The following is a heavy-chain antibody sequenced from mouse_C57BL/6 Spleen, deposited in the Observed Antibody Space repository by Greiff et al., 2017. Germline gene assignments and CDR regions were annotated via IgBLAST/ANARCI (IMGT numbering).Heavy chain of an antibody. CDR3: AGMETTVVDWYFDV. CDR1: DSEVFPIAY. V-gene: IGHV15-2*01. CDR2: IRSSIGRT. J-gene: IGHJ1*03. D-gene: IGHD1-1*01. Sequence: QVQLQESGSELRSPGSSVKLSCKDFDSEVFPIAYMSWVRQKPGHGFDWIGGIRSSIGRTIYGEKFEDKATLDADTSCTTAYLELNSLTSEDSALYYCAGMETTVVDWYFDVWGTGTTVTVSS.